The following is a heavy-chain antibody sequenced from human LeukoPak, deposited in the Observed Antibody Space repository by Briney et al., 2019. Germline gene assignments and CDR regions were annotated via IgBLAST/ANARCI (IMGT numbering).Heavy chain of an antibody. Sequence: GGSLRLSCAASGFTFSSYEMNWVRQAPGKGLEWVSYISSSGSTIYYADSVKGRFTISRDNAKNSLYLQMNSLRAEDTAVYYCARSAARPGVAGFDYWGQGTLVTVSS. CDR2: ISSSGSTI. V-gene: IGHV3-48*03. CDR3: ARSAARPGVAGFDY. J-gene: IGHJ4*02. D-gene: IGHD6-6*01. CDR1: GFTFSSYE.